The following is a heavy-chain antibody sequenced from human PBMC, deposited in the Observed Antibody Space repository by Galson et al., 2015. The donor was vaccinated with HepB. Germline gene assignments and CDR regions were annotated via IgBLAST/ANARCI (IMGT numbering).Heavy chain of an antibody. Sequence: SVKVSCKASGGTFSSYAISWVRQAPGQGLEWMGGIIPIFGTANYAQKFQGRVTITADESTSTAYMELSSLRSEDTAVYYCASGGSPDDSSGYELDYWGQGTLVTVSS. V-gene: IGHV1-69*13. CDR1: GGTFSSYA. CDR3: ASGGSPDDSSGYELDY. J-gene: IGHJ4*02. CDR2: IIPIFGTA. D-gene: IGHD3-22*01.